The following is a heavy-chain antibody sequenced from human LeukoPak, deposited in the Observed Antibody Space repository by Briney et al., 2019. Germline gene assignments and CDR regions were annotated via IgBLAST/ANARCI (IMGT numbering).Heavy chain of an antibody. Sequence: PGGSLRLSCAASGFTFSSYSMNWVRQAPGKGLEWVSSISSSSSYIYYADSVKGRFTISRDNAKNPLYLQMNSLRAEDTAVYYCARDAIAAAGSYFDYWGQGTLVTVSS. CDR3: ARDAIAAAGSYFDY. CDR1: GFTFSSYS. V-gene: IGHV3-21*01. CDR2: ISSSSSYI. D-gene: IGHD6-13*01. J-gene: IGHJ4*02.